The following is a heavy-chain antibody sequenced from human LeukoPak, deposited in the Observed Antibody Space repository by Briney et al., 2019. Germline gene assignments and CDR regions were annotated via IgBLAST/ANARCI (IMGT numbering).Heavy chain of an antibody. CDR1: GFTFSSYW. CDR3: ARDRVAAGFDY. D-gene: IGHD6-13*01. Sequence: GGSLRLSCAASGFTFSSYWMSWVRQAPGKGLEWVANIKQDGSEKYYVDSVKGRFTIYRDTAKNSLYLQMNSLRAEDTAVYYCARDRVAAGFDYWGQGTLVTVSS. J-gene: IGHJ4*02. V-gene: IGHV3-7*03. CDR2: IKQDGSEK.